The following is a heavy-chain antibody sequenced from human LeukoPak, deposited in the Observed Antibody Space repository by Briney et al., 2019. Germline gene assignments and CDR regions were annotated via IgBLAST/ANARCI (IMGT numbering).Heavy chain of an antibody. J-gene: IGHJ6*03. Sequence: SETLSLTCTVSGGSISSGSYYWSWIRQPAGKGLEWIGRIYTSGSTNYNPSLKSRVTISVDTSKNQFSLKLSSVTAADTAVYYCARGRSVGYCSSTSCRPKKYYYYMDVWGKGTTVTVSS. CDR3: ARGRSVGYCSSTSCRPKKYYYYMDV. CDR2: IYTSGST. D-gene: IGHD2-2*01. V-gene: IGHV4-61*02. CDR1: GGSISSGSYY.